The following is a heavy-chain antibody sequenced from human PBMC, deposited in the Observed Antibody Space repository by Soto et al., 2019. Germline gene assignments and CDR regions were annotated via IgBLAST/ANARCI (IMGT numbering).Heavy chain of an antibody. CDR2: IIPILGIA. CDR1: GGSFSSYT. D-gene: IGHD2-8*01. Sequence: SVKVSCKASGGSFSSYTISWVRQAPGQGLEWMGRIIPILGIANYAQEFQGRVTITADKSTSTAYMELSSLRSEDTAVYYCARAYCTNGVCSHFDYWGQGTLVTVSS. V-gene: IGHV1-69*02. J-gene: IGHJ4*02. CDR3: ARAYCTNGVCSHFDY.